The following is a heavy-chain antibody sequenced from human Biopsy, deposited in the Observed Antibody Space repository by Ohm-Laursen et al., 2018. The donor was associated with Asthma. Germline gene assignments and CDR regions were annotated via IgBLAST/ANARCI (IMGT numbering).Heavy chain of an antibody. CDR2: ISYDGNHK. D-gene: IGHD5-12*01. V-gene: IGHV3-30*18. CDR3: AKRRGYSGHDNDH. J-gene: IGHJ4*02. Sequence: SLRLSCAATGFMFRSFGMHWVRQAPGKGLEWVAVISYDGNHKFYEDSVKGRFTISRDNSKNTLYLQMNSLRTEDTAVYYCAKRRGYSGHDNDHWGQGTLVIVSS. CDR1: GFMFRSFG.